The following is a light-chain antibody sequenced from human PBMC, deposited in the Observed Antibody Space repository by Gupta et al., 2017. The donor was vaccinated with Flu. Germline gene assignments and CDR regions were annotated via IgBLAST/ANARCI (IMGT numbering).Light chain of an antibody. CDR1: QGIRSH. CDR2: TAA. J-gene: IGKJ1*01. V-gene: IGKV1-9*01. Sequence: IQLTQYPSFLSASLVDRVTITCRASQGIRSHLAWYQQKPGKVPKLLIYTAATLQSGVRSRFRVSGSGTEFTLTISILQPEDFASYYCQHLKGYPPWPFGQGSQVEV. CDR3: QHLKGYPPWP.